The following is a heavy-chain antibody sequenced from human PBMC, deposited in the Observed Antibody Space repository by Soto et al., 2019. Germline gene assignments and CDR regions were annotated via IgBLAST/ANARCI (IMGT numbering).Heavy chain of an antibody. CDR1: GGSISSTNW. Sequence: QVQLQESGPGLVKPSGTLSLTCAVSGGSISSTNWWSWVRQPPGKGLEWIGEVYHSGGTSYNPSLMSRITMSVDKSKNQFSLQMNSLTAADTAVYYGARTAGGPYYFAYWGQGSLFTVCS. J-gene: IGHJ4*02. CDR3: ARTAGGPYYFAY. V-gene: IGHV4-4*02. CDR2: VYHSGGT. D-gene: IGHD6-13*01.